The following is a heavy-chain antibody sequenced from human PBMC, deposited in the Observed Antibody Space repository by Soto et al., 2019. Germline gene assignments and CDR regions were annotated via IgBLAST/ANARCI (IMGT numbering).Heavy chain of an antibody. D-gene: IGHD2-15*01. Sequence: QVPLVQSGAEVKKPGASVKVSCKASRYTFTTYGFSWVRQAPGQGLEWMGWISGHNDNARYAQKFQGRVTMTTDTSTSTAYMELRSLRSDDTAVYYCARDWGCSGGTCFDTFDIWGQGTMVTISS. CDR1: RYTFTTYG. CDR3: ARDWGCSGGTCFDTFDI. CDR2: ISGHNDNA. V-gene: IGHV1-18*01. J-gene: IGHJ3*02.